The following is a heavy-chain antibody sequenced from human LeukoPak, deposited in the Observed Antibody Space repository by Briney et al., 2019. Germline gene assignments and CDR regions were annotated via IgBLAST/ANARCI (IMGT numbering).Heavy chain of an antibody. CDR2: IYSSGST. J-gene: IGHJ4*02. CDR3: ARLHDYGDYYADY. CDR1: GASISNSYDY. Sequence: SETLSLTCSVSGASISNSYDYWNWIRQPAGKGLEWIGRIYSSGSTNYNPSLKSRLTISVDTSKNQFSLTLTSVTAADTAVYYCARLHDYGDYYADYWGQGTLVTVSS. D-gene: IGHD4-17*01. V-gene: IGHV4-61*02.